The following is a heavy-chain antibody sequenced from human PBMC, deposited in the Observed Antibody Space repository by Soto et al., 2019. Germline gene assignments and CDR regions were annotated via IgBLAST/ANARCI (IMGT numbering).Heavy chain of an antibody. J-gene: IGHJ6*03. V-gene: IGHV1-18*01. CDR3: ARGIQYYGSGSYSFHYYYYMDV. CDR1: GYTFTSYG. CDR2: ISAYNGNT. Sequence: ASVKVSCKASGYTFTSYGIGWVRQAPGQGLEWMGWISAYNGNTNYAQKLQGRVTTTTDTSTSTAYMELRSLRSDDTAVYYCARGIQYYGSGSYSFHYYYYMDVWGKGTTVTVSS. D-gene: IGHD3-10*01.